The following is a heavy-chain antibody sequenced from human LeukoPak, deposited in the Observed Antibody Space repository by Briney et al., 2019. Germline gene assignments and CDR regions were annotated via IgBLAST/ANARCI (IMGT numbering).Heavy chain of an antibody. J-gene: IGHJ2*01. CDR2: IHRSGSP. Sequence: SETLSLTCTVSLDSTTSNFWSWVRQPPGKGLEWIGEIHRSGSPNYNPSLQSRVTISIDRSRNQIALELSSVTAADTAVYYCTRDAGGEGYYVYFDLWGRGTRVTVSS. D-gene: IGHD3-22*01. CDR1: LDSTTSNF. V-gene: IGHV4-4*02. CDR3: TRDAGGEGYYVYFDL.